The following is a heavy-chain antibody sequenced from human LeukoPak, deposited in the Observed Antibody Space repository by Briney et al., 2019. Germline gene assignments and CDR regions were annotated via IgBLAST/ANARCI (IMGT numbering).Heavy chain of an antibody. D-gene: IGHD3-22*01. CDR1: GFTFSSYA. CDR3: ARERDYYDSGGYHYYYYGMDV. V-gene: IGHV3-53*01. Sequence: SGGSLRLSCAASGFTFSSYAMSWVRQAPGKGLEWVSVIYSGGDTYYADSVKGRFTISRDNSKNTVYLQMNSLRAEDTAVYYCARERDYYDSGGYHYYYYGMDVWGQGTTVTVSS. CDR2: IYSGGDT. J-gene: IGHJ6*02.